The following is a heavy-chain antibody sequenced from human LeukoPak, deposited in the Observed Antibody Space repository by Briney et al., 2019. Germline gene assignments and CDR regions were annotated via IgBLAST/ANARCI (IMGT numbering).Heavy chain of an antibody. J-gene: IGHJ5*02. D-gene: IGHD1-26*01. V-gene: IGHV4-34*01. Sequence: SETLSLTCAVYGGSFSGYYWSWIRQPPGKGLEWIGEINHSGSTNYNPSLKSRATISVDTSKNQFSLKLSSVTAADTAVYYCARVGATTNVDPWGQGTLVTVSS. CDR2: INHSGST. CDR1: GGSFSGYY. CDR3: ARVGATTNVDP.